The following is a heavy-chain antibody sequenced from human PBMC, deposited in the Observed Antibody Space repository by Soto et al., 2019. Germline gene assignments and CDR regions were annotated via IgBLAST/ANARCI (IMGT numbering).Heavy chain of an antibody. CDR3: ARHRHPRGTVGATSPLDP. D-gene: IGHD1-26*01. Sequence: PGGSLRLSXAISGFSVSSNYLSWVCQAPGKGLEWVSVHYSGGSTYYADSVQGRFTISRDKSNNTLYLQMRRVRAEDTAVYFCARHRHPRGTVGATSPLDPWGQGTQVTVSS. J-gene: IGHJ5*02. CDR2: HYSGGST. CDR1: GFSVSSNY. V-gene: IGHV3-53*01.